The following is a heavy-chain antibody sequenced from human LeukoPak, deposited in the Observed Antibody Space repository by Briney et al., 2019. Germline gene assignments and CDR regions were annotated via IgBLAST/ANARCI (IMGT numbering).Heavy chain of an antibody. CDR2: IEKHGSAD. CDR1: GFTFSSYS. J-gene: IGHJ3*01. V-gene: IGHV3-7*01. D-gene: IGHD2-2*01. Sequence: GGSLRLSCEGTGFTFSSYSMNWVRQAPGKGLEWLANIEKHGSADYYVDSVKGRFTISRDNAKNSLSLQLDSLRVEDTAVYYCAREVPGVMVAFDLWGQGTMVTVSP. CDR3: AREVPGVMVAFDL.